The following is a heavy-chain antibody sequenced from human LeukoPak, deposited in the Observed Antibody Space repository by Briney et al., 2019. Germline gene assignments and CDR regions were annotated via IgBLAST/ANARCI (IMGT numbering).Heavy chain of an antibody. D-gene: IGHD1-26*01. CDR1: GFTVSSNY. Sequence: GGSLRLSCAASGFTVSSNYMSWVRQAPGKGLEWVSVIYSGGSTYYADSVKGRFTISRDNSKNTLYLQMNSLRAEDTAVYYCARDSRVGAAYNSDASDIWGQGTMVTVSS. J-gene: IGHJ3*02. V-gene: IGHV3-66*01. CDR2: IYSGGST. CDR3: ARDSRVGAAYNSDASDI.